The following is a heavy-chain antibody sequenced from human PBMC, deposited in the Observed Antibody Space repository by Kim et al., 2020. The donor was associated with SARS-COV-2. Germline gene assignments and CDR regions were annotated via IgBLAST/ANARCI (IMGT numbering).Heavy chain of an antibody. V-gene: IGHV4-39*07. CDR1: GASISSSSYY. CDR3: ASRNYGRGDY. CDR2: FYYSGST. J-gene: IGHJ4*02. Sequence: SETLSLTCTVSGASISSSSYYWGWIRQPPGKGLEWIGIFYYSGSTSYNPSLQRRVTISVDTSTNQFSLRLSSVTAADTAVYYCASRNYGRGDYWGQGTLV. D-gene: IGHD3-16*01.